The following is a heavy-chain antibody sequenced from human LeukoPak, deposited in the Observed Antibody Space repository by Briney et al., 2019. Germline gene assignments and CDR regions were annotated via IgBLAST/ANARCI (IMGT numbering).Heavy chain of an antibody. CDR1: GGSISSSSYY. CDR2: IYYSGST. D-gene: IGHD6-19*01. Sequence: SETLSLTCTVSGGSISSSSYYWGWIRQPPGKGLEWIGSIYYSGSTYYNPSLKSRVTISVDTSKNQFSLKLSSVTAADTAVYYCASRQQWLPRGCFNYWGQGTLVTVSS. J-gene: IGHJ4*02. V-gene: IGHV4-39*01. CDR3: ASRQQWLPRGCFNY.